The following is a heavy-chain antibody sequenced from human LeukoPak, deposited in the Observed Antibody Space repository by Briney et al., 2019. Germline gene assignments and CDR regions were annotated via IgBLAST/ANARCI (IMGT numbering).Heavy chain of an antibody. CDR3: ARVAGIVGAHGY. CDR2: INHSGST. D-gene: IGHD1-26*01. J-gene: IGHJ4*02. Sequence: SETLSLTCAVYGGSFSGYYWSWIRQPPGKGLEWIGEINHSGSTNYNPSLKSRVTISVDTSKNQFSLKLSSVTAADTAVYYCARVAGIVGAHGYWGQGTLVTVSS. V-gene: IGHV4-34*01. CDR1: GGSFSGYY.